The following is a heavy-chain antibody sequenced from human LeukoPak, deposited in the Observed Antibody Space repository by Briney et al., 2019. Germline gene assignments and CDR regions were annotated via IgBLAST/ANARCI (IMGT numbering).Heavy chain of an antibody. Sequence: GGSLRLSCAASGFTFSSNSMNWVRQAPGKGLEWVSSISSSSIYIYYADSVKGRFTISRDNAKNSLYLQMNSLRAEDTAVYYCARVSDGSGSYPNWFDPWGQGTLVTVSS. V-gene: IGHV3-21*01. J-gene: IGHJ5*02. CDR2: ISSSSIYI. CDR1: GFTFSSNS. CDR3: ARVSDGSGSYPNWFDP. D-gene: IGHD3-10*01.